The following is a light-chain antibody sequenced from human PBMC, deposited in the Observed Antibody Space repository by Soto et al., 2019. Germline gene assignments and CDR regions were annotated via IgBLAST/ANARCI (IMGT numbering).Light chain of an antibody. CDR1: SSDVGGYNY. CDR3: SSYTSTSTPWV. CDR2: DVT. Sequence: QSVLTQPASVSGSHGQSITLSCTGTSSDVGGYNYVSWYQQHPGKAPKLMIYDVTDRPSGVSNRFSGSKSGNTASLTISGLQAEDEADYYCSSYTSTSTPWVFGTGTKVTVL. J-gene: IGLJ1*01. V-gene: IGLV2-14*01.